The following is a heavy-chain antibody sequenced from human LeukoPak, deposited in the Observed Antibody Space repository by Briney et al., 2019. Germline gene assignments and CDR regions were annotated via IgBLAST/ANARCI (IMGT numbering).Heavy chain of an antibody. CDR1: GFTVSSNY. CDR2: IYSVGSK. D-gene: IGHD5-18*01. J-gene: IGHJ6*02. Sequence: GGSLRLSCGVSGFTVSSNYMRGARQAPGRGVEWVSDIYSVGSKYYSYSVKCRFTISRDNSQNPLYLQMNSLRAEDSAVYYCAREGGLSYGGLYYYYAMDVWGQGATVTV. V-gene: IGHV3-66*01. CDR3: AREGGLSYGGLYYYYAMDV.